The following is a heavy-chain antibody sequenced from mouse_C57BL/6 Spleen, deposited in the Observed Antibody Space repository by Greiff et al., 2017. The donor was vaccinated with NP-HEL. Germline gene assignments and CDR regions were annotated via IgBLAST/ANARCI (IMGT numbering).Heavy chain of an antibody. CDR3: ARDEGFDY. CDR2: ISDGGSYT. J-gene: IGHJ2*01. V-gene: IGHV5-4*01. CDR1: GFTFSSYA. Sequence: DAQLVESGGGLVKPGGSLKLSCAASGFTFSSYAMSWVRQTPEKRLEWVATISDGGSYTYYPDNVKGRFTISRDNAKNNLYLQMSHLKSEDTAMYYCARDEGFDYWGQGTTLTVSS.